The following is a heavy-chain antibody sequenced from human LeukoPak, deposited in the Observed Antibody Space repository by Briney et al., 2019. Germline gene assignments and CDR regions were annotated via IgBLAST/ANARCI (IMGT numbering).Heavy chain of an antibody. CDR3: ARGRPYYGSWSYQDY. Sequence: SETLSLTCAVYGGSFSGYYWSWIRQPPGKGLEWIGEINHSGSTNYNPSLKSRVTISVDTSKNQFSLKLSSVTAADTAVYYCARGRPYYGSWSYQDYWGQGTLVTVSS. D-gene: IGHD3-10*01. CDR2: INHSGST. CDR1: GGSFSGYY. V-gene: IGHV4-34*01. J-gene: IGHJ4*02.